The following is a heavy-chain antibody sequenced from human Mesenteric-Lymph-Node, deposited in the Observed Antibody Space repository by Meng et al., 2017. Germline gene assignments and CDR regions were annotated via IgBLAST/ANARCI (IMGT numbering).Heavy chain of an antibody. D-gene: IGHD3/OR15-3a*01. CDR2: TYYRSKWYN. Sequence: QVHLQQSGPGLVKPPQTPSHTRPRSGDSVSSNSAAWHWIRQSPSRGLEWLGRTYYRSKWYNDYAVSVKSRITINPDTSKNQFSLQLNSVTPEDTAVYYCARGTWAKWTPWDQGTLVTVSS. CDR1: GDSVSSNSAA. CDR3: ARGTWAKWTP. V-gene: IGHV6-1*01. J-gene: IGHJ4*02.